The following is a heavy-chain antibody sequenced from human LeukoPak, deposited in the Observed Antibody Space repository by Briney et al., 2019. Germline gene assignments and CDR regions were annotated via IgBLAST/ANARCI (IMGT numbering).Heavy chain of an antibody. Sequence: SETLSLTCTVSGGSISSYYWSWIRQPPGKGLEWIGYIYYSGSTNYNPSLKSRVTISVDTSKNQFSLKLSSVTAADTAVYYCARAVHIVVPLRDYYYYMDVWGKGTTVTVSS. CDR1: GGSISSYY. V-gene: IGHV4-59*01. CDR2: IYYSGST. D-gene: IGHD2-2*01. CDR3: ARAVHIVVPLRDYYYYMDV. J-gene: IGHJ6*03.